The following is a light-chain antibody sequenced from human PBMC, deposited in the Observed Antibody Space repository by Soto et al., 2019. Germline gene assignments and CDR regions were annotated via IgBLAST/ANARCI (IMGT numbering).Light chain of an antibody. CDR3: QRGDT. V-gene: IGKV3-11*01. J-gene: IGKJ5*01. Sequence: EIVLTQSPATLSLSPGERATLSCRASQSVSNNLAWYQQKPGQAPRLLIYDASNRATGIPARFSGSGSGTDFTLTISWLEPEDFVVYYCQRGDTFGQGTRLEIK. CDR1: QSVSNN. CDR2: DAS.